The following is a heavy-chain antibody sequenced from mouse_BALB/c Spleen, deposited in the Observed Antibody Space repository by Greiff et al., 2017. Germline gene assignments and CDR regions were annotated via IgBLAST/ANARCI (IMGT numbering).Heavy chain of an antibody. Sequence: EVNLVESGGGLVQPGGSRKLSCAASGFTFSSFGMHWVRQAPEKGLEWVAYISSGSSTIYYADTVKGRFTISRDNPKNTLFLQMTSLRSEDTAMYYCARRDYGNFDYAMDYWGQGTSVTVSS. CDR3: ARRDYGNFDYAMDY. CDR1: GFTFSSFG. D-gene: IGHD2-1*01. CDR2: ISSGSSTI. J-gene: IGHJ4*01. V-gene: IGHV5-17*02.